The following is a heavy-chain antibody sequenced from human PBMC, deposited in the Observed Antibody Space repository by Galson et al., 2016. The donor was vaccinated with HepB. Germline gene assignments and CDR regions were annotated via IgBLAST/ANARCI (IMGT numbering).Heavy chain of an antibody. D-gene: IGHD2-2*01. Sequence: SVKVSCKVSGYTFANYYVTWVRQAPGQGLEWMGWVRADNGDTNYAQRLQDRVAMTADTSTSTAYMELRSLRSDDTAVYYCARGHCTGTNCYWNFDFWGQGTLVTVSS. CDR2: VRADNGDT. J-gene: IGHJ4*02. V-gene: IGHV1-18*01. CDR3: ARGHCTGTNCYWNFDF. CDR1: GYTFANYY.